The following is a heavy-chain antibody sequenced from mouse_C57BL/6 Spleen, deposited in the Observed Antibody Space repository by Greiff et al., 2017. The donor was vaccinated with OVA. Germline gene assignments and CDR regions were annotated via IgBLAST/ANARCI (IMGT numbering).Heavy chain of an antibody. V-gene: IGHV5-6*01. CDR1: GFTFSSYG. CDR2: ISSGGSYT. Sequence: EVKLVESGGDLVKPGGSLKLSCAASGFTFSSYGMSWVRQTPDKRLEWVATISSGGSYTYYPDSVKGRFTISRDNAKNTLYLQMSSLKSEDTAMYYCAHGPAGFAYWGQGTLVTVSA. CDR3: AHGPAGFAY. J-gene: IGHJ3*01. D-gene: IGHD1-2*01.